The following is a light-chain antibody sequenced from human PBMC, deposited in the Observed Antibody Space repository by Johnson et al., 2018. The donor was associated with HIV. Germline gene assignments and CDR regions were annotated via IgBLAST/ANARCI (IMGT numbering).Light chain of an antibody. CDR3: GTWDSSLSAYV. J-gene: IGLJ1*01. Sequence: QSVLTQPPSVSAAPGQKVTISCSGSSSNIGRNYVSWYQQLPGTAPKLLIFDNNKRPSGITDRFSASKSGTSATLCITGLQTGDEADYYCGTWDSSLSAYVFGTGTKVTVL. CDR1: SSNIGRNY. V-gene: IGLV1-51*01. CDR2: DNN.